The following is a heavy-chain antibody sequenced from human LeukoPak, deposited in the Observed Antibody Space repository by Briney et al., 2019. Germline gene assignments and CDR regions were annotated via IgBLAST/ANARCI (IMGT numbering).Heavy chain of an antibody. J-gene: IGHJ3*02. CDR2: ISGSGDST. CDR1: GFTFSSYA. CDR3: AKGGLLWFGESLRGHAFDI. V-gene: IGHV3-23*01. D-gene: IGHD3-10*01. Sequence: PGGSLRLSCAASGFTFSSYAMSWVRQAPGKGLEWVSAISGSGDSTYYADSVKARFTISRDNSKKTLFLQMNSLRADDTAVYYCAKGGLLWFGESLRGHAFDIWGQGTMVTVSS.